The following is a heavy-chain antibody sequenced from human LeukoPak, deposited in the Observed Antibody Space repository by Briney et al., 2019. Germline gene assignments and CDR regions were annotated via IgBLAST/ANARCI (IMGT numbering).Heavy chain of an antibody. CDR3: AKEGGA. CDR1: GFVFSSYT. J-gene: IGHJ5*02. V-gene: IGHV3-23*01. CDR2: IGGRGGST. D-gene: IGHD3-16*01. Sequence: GGSLRLSCEASGFVFSSYTMTWARQAPGQGLEWVSAIGGRGGSTYYADSVKGRVIISRDNSKNTVSLQMNSLRSDGTAIYYCAKEGGAWGQGTLVVVSS.